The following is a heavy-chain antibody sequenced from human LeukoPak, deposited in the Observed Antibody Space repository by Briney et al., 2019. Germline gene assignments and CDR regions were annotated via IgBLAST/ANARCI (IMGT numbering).Heavy chain of an antibody. Sequence: GASVKVSCKASGYTFTSYYMHWVRQAPGQGLEWMGWISAYNGNTHYVQKLQGRVTMTTDTSTSTSYMELRSLRSDDTAVYFCARDSVARMGVAGTSFPYWGQGTLVTVSS. V-gene: IGHV1-18*04. CDR1: GYTFTSYY. CDR2: ISAYNGNT. J-gene: IGHJ4*02. CDR3: ARDSVARMGVAGTSFPY. D-gene: IGHD6-19*01.